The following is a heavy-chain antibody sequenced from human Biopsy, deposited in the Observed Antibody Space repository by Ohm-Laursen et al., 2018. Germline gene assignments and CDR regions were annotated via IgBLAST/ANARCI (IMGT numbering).Heavy chain of an antibody. CDR2: IWYDGSNK. J-gene: IGHJ6*02. CDR3: ARDLEYGSSFYYYYGMDV. V-gene: IGHV3-33*01. CDR1: GFTFSNYG. D-gene: IGHD6-19*01. Sequence: SLRLSCAASGFTFSNYGIHWVRQAPGKGLEWVAIIWYDGSNKYYADSVKGRFTISRDDSKNTLYLQMNSLRAEDTAVYYCARDLEYGSSFYYYYGMDVWGQGTTVTVSS.